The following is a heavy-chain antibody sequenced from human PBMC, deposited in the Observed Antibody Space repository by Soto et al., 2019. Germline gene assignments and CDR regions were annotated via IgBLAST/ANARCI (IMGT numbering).Heavy chain of an antibody. J-gene: IGHJ4*02. D-gene: IGHD5-18*01. Sequence: QVQLVQSGAEVREPGASEKVSCKASGNTFTNYGVSWVRQAPGQGLEWMGWIGGYKGNTNYAQKLQGRVTLTTDTSTSTAYMELRSLRSDDTAVYYCAPHTLDTGMPSGYWGQGTLVTVSS. CDR2: IGGYKGNT. V-gene: IGHV1-18*01. CDR1: GNTFTNYG. CDR3: APHTLDTGMPSGY.